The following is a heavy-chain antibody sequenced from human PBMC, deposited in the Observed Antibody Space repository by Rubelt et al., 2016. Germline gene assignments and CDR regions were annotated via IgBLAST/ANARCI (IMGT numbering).Heavy chain of an antibody. J-gene: IGHJ6*02. V-gene: IGHV1-18*01. D-gene: IGHD2-15*01. CDR1: GYTFTSYG. CDR3: ARETYCSGGTCYMDV. CDR2: ISAYNGNT. Sequence: QVQLVQSGAEVKKPGASVKVSCKASGYTFTSYGISWVRQAPGQGLEWMGWISAYNGNTNYAQKRQGRVTMTTDTSTSTADIELRSLTSEDTAVYYCARETYCSGGTCYMDVWGQGTTVTVSS.